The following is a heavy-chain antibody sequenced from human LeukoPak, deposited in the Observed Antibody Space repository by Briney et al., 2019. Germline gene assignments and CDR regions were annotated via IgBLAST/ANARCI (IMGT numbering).Heavy chain of an antibody. Sequence: ASVKVSCKASGYTFTGYYMHWVRQAPGQGLEWMGWINPNSGGTNYAQKFQGRVTMTRGTSISTAYMELSRLRSDDTAVYYCARDGEVIAAAGSNNWFDPWGQGTLVTVSS. CDR2: INPNSGGT. CDR3: ARDGEVIAAAGSNNWFDP. J-gene: IGHJ5*02. CDR1: GYTFTGYY. V-gene: IGHV1-2*02. D-gene: IGHD6-13*01.